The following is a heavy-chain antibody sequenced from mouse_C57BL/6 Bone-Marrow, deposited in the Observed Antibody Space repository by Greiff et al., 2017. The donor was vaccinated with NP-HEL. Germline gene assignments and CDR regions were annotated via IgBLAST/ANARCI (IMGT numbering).Heavy chain of an antibody. CDR1: GYSLTSGYY. CDR2: ISYDGSN. CDR3: AKGIYGSRDYYAMDY. V-gene: IGHV3-6*01. Sequence: ESGPGLVKPSQSLSLTCSVTGYSLTSGYYWNWIRQFPGKKPEWMGYISYDGSNNYNPSLKNRISITRDTSKNQFFLKLNSVTTEDTATYYCAKGIYGSRDYYAMDYWGQGTSVTVSS. J-gene: IGHJ4*01. D-gene: IGHD1-1*01.